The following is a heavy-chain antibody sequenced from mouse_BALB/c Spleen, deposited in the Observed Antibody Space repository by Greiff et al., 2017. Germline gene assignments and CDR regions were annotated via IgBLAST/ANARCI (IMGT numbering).Heavy chain of an antibody. CDR3: ARDGEYGNYEGYAMDY. V-gene: IGHV5-9-4*01. Sequence: EVKLMESGGGLVKPGGSLKLSCAASGFTFSSYAMSWVRQSPEKRLEWVAEISSGGSYTYYPDTVTGRFTISRDNAKNTLYLEMSSLRSEDTAMYYCARDGEYGNYEGYAMDYWGQGTSVTVSS. J-gene: IGHJ4*01. CDR2: ISSGGSYT. D-gene: IGHD2-1*01. CDR1: GFTFSSYA.